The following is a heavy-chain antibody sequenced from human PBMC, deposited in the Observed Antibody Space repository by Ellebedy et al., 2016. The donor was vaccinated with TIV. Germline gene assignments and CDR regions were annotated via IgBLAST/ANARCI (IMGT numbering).Heavy chain of an antibody. CDR1: GFTFSPDA. V-gene: IGHV3-23*01. CDR3: AKDRTPGDGYWVFDN. CDR2: IVGSGA. D-gene: IGHD5-18*01. J-gene: IGHJ4*02. Sequence: PSETLSLTCAASGFTFSPDAMAWIRQAPGQGLEWVSGIVGSGAQKYADSVKGRFTISRDNSKRTVDLQMNSLRAEDTAVYFCAKDRTPGDGYWVFDNWGQGTLVSVSS.